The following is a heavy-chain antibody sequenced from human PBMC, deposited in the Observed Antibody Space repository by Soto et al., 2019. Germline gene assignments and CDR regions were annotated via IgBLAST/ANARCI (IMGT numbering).Heavy chain of an antibody. J-gene: IGHJ4*02. V-gene: IGHV4-59*01. CDR1: GGSISSYY. D-gene: IGHD5-12*01. Sequence: PSETLSLTCTVSGGSISSYYWSWIRQPPGKGLEWIGYIYYSGSTNYNPSLKSRVTISVDTSKNQFSLKLSSVTAADTAVYYCARGVATIDYWGQGTLVTVSS. CDR2: IYYSGST. CDR3: ARGVATIDY.